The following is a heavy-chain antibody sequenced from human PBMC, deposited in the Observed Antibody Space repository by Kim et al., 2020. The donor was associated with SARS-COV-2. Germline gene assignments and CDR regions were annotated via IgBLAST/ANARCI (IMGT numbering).Heavy chain of an antibody. J-gene: IGHJ6*02. CDR1: GGSISSGSYY. CDR2: IYTSGST. CDR3: ARWAWELGSPDYYYYYGMDV. V-gene: IGHV4-61*02. Sequence: SETLSLTCTVSGGSISSGSYYWSWIRQPAGKGLEWIGRIYTSGSTNYNPSLKSRVTISVDTSKNQFSLKLSSVTAADTAVYYCARWAWELGSPDYYYYYGMDVWGQGTTVTVSS. D-gene: IGHD1-26*01.